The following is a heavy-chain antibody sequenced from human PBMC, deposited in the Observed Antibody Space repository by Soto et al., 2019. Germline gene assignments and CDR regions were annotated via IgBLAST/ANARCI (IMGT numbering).Heavy chain of an antibody. Sequence: ETLSLTCTVSGASISGYYWSWIRKSAGKGLEWIGRIYATGTTDYNPSLKSRVMMSVDTSKKQFSLRLRSVTAADTAVHYCVRDGTKTLRDWFDPWGQGISVTAPQ. D-gene: IGHD1-1*01. CDR2: IYATGTT. CDR1: GASISGYY. CDR3: VRDGTKTLRDWFDP. J-gene: IGHJ5*02. V-gene: IGHV4-4*07.